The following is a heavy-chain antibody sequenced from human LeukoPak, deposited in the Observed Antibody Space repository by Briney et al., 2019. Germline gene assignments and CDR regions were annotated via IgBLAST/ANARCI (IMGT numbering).Heavy chain of an antibody. CDR2: IKSETDGGTT. Sequence: PGGSLRLSCAASGFTFSNAWMSWVRQAPGKGLEWVGRIKSETDGGTTDYAAPVKGRFTISRDDSKNTLYLQMNSLKTEDTAVYYCTTDPPGPYCSSTSCPFDYWGQGTLVTVSS. D-gene: IGHD2-2*01. CDR1: GFTFSNAW. CDR3: TTDPPGPYCSSTSCPFDY. V-gene: IGHV3-15*01. J-gene: IGHJ4*02.